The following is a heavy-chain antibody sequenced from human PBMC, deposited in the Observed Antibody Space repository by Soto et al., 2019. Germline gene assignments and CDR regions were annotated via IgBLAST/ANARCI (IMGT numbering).Heavy chain of an antibody. CDR2: INAGNGNT. J-gene: IGHJ6*02. D-gene: IGHD2-15*01. CDR1: GYTFTSYA. Sequence: ASVKVSCKASGYTFTSYAMHWVRQAPGQRLEWMGWINAGNGNTKYSQKFQGRVTITRDTSASTAYMELSSLRSEDTAVYYCARHLTYCSAGSCYSDFPYYGMDVWGQGTTVAVSS. V-gene: IGHV1-3*01. CDR3: ARHLTYCSAGSCYSDFPYYGMDV.